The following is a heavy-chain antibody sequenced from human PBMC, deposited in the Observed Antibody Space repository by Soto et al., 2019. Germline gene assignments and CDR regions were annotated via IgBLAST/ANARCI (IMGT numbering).Heavy chain of an antibody. CDR1: GGSFSGYY. D-gene: IGHD3-3*01. J-gene: IGHJ6*02. CDR2: INHSGNT. CDR3: ARDRYDFWSGYYRYYYGMDV. Sequence: PSETLSLTCAGYGGSFSGYYWSWIRQPPGQGLEWIGEINHSGNTYYNPSLKSRVTISVDTSKNQFSLKLSSVTVADTAVYYCARDRYDFWSGYYRYYYGMDVWGQGTTVTVSS. V-gene: IGHV4-34*01.